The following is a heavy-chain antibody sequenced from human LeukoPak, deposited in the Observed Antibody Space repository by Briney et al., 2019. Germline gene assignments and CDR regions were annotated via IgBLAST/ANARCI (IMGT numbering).Heavy chain of an antibody. Sequence: GGSLRLSCAASGFTFSDHYMDWVRQAPGKGLEWVGRTRNKPKGYTTEYAASVRGRFTISRDDSRNSLYLQMNSLKNEDTAVYFCARAARKTRDNYYYGMDARGQGTPLTVSS. J-gene: IGHJ6*02. CDR1: GFTFSDHY. CDR2: TRNKPKGYTT. V-gene: IGHV3-72*01. CDR3: ARAARKTRDNYYYGMDA.